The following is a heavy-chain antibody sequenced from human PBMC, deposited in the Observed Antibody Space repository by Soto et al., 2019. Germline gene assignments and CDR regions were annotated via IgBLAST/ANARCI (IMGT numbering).Heavy chain of an antibody. CDR1: GYTFTGYY. CDR2: INPSSGGT. J-gene: IGHJ3*02. D-gene: IGHD7-27*01. Sequence: ASVKVSCKASGYTFTGYYMHWVRQAPGQGLEWMGWINPSSGGTNYAQKFQGWVTMTRDTSISTAYMELSRLRSDDTAVYYCARALRNRGGPMDAFDIWGQGTMVTVSS. V-gene: IGHV1-2*04. CDR3: ARALRNRGGPMDAFDI.